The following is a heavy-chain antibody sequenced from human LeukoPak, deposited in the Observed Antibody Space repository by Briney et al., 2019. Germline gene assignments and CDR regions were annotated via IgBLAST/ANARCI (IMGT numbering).Heavy chain of an antibody. CDR3: AREGRVSGYDFDC. CDR2: INSDGSSI. V-gene: IGHV3-74*03. J-gene: IGHJ4*02. Sequence: PGGSLRLSCAASGFPFGGSGMHWFRQAPGKGLGWFSVINSDGSSITYADSVKGRFTISRDNAKNTLYLQMNSLRVEDTAVYYCAREGRVSGYDFDCWGQGTLVTVSS. D-gene: IGHD5-12*01. CDR1: GFPFGGSG.